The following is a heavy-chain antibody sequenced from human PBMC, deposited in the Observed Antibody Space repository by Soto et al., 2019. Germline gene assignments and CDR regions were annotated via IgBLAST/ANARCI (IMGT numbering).Heavy chain of an antibody. CDR1: GFTFIDHY. V-gene: IGHV3-72*01. CDR3: LREHRAFDY. J-gene: IGHJ4*02. CDR2: SRNKDHSYST. Sequence: GGSLRLSCAVSGFTFIDHYIDWVRQSPWKGLEWVGRSRNKDHSYSTEYAASVKGRFTISRDDSENSLRLHMNRLKTEDTAVYYCLREHRAFDYWGKGIL.